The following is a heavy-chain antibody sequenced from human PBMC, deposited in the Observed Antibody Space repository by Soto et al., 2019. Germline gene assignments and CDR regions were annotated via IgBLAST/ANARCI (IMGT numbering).Heavy chain of an antibody. Sequence: QVQLQESGPGLVKPSETLSLTCTVSGGSISSYYWSWIRQPPGKGLEWIGYSYYSGSTNYNPSLQSRVTISVDTSKNQFSLKLSSVTAADTAVYYCAISSSWARGSYCGMDVWGQGTTVTVSS. J-gene: IGHJ6*02. V-gene: IGHV4-59*01. D-gene: IGHD6-13*01. CDR3: AISSSWARGSYCGMDV. CDR2: SYYSGST. CDR1: GGSISSYY.